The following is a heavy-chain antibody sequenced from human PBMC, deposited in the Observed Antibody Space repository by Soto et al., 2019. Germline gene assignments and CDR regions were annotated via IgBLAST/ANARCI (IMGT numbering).Heavy chain of an antibody. CDR3: AKARAQYYDFWSGYPVDY. D-gene: IGHD3-3*01. CDR1: GFTFSSYA. V-gene: IGHV3-23*01. CDR2: ISGSGGST. Sequence: VGSLSLSCAASGFTFSSYAMSWGRQAPGKGLEWVSAISGSGGSTYYADSVKGRFTISRDNSKNTLYLQMNSLRAEDTAVYYCAKARAQYYDFWSGYPVDYWGQGTLVNVS. J-gene: IGHJ4*02.